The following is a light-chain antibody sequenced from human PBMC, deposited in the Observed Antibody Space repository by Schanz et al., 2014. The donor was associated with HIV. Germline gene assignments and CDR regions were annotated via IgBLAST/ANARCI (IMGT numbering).Light chain of an antibody. CDR3: CSYTGSGTLV. Sequence: QSVLTQPASVSGSPGQSITISCTGTSSDIGTFNYVSWYQQHPGKAPKLIIYDVSNRPSGVSNRFSGSKSGNTASLTISGLQAEDEADYYCCSYTGSGTLVFGGGTKLTVL. CDR1: SSDIGTFNY. J-gene: IGLJ2*01. V-gene: IGLV2-14*03. CDR2: DVS.